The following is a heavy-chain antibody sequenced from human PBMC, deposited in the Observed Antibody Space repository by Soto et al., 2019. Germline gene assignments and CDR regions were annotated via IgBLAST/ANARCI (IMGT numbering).Heavy chain of an antibody. J-gene: IGHJ3*02. V-gene: IGHV1-24*01. CDR3: ETPETAMGRDAFDI. Sequence: ASVKVSCTVSGYTLTELSMHWVRHAPGKGLEWMGGFDPEDGETIYAQKFQGRVTMTEDTSPDTAYMELSSLRSEDTAVYYCETPETAMGRDAFDIWGQGTMVTLSS. CDR1: GYTLTELS. CDR2: FDPEDGET. D-gene: IGHD5-18*01.